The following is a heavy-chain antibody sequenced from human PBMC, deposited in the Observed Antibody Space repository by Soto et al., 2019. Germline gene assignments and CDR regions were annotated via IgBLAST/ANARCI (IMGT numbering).Heavy chain of an antibody. J-gene: IGHJ6*02. D-gene: IGHD7-27*01. CDR3: ARQTSPWGFDV. V-gene: IGHV4-61*08. CDR2: VYHGGFT. Sequence: QVELKESGPGLVKHSETLSLTCTVSGCSVSSGGFYYHWIRQPPGKGLEWIGYVYHGGFTNYSPSLKSRLTISVDTSATRISLKLASVTSVDTAVYYCARQTSPWGFDVWGHGTTVTVSS. CDR1: GCSVSSGGFY.